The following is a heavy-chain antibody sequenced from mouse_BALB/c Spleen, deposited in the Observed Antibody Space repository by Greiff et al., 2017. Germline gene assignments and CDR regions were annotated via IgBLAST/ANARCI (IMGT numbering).Heavy chain of an antibody. CDR3: ARHYDYGLSYFDY. D-gene: IGHD2-4*01. CDR2: IYPGDGST. Sequence: QVQLQQSGPELVKPGASVKMSCKASGYTFTSYYIHWVKQRPGQGLEWIGWIYPGDGSTKYNEKFKGKTTLTADKSSSTAYMLLSSLTSEDSAIYFCARHYDYGLSYFDYWGQGTTLTVSS. J-gene: IGHJ2*01. V-gene: IGHV1S56*01. CDR1: GYTFTSYY.